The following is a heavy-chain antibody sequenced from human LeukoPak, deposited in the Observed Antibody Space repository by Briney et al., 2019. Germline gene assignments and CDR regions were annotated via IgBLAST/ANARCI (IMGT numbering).Heavy chain of an antibody. Sequence: SETLSLTCTVSGGSISSYYWSWIRQPPGKGLEWIGYIYYSGSTNYNPSLKSRVTISVDTSKNQFSLKLSSVTAADTAVYYCASRGSCAFDYWGQGTLVTVSS. CDR2: IYYSGST. CDR1: GGSISSYY. J-gene: IGHJ4*02. D-gene: IGHD1-26*01. CDR3: ASRGSCAFDY. V-gene: IGHV4-59*01.